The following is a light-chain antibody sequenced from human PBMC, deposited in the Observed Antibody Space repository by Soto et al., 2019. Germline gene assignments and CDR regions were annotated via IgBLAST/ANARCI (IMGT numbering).Light chain of an antibody. Sequence: QSPGALSLSPGERATLSCRASQSVSSSYLAWYQQKPGQAPRLLIYGASSRATGIPDRFSGSGSGTDFTLTISSLQSEDFAVYYCQQYNNWPWTFGQGTKVDIK. CDR2: GAS. CDR1: QSVSSSY. J-gene: IGKJ1*01. V-gene: IGKV3-20*01. CDR3: QQYNNWPWT.